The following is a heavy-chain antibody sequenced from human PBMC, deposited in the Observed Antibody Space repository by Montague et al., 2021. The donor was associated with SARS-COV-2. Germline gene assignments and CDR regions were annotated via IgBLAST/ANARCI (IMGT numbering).Heavy chain of an antibody. CDR2: IYTSGST. J-gene: IGHJ4*02. CDR3: ARGLLYGSGSHFDY. Sequence: TLSLTCTVFGGSISSGSYYWSWIRQPAGKGLEWIGHIYTSGSTNYNPSLKSRVTISVDTSKNQFSLKLSSVTAADTAVYYCARGLLYGSGSHFDYWGQGTLVTVSS. D-gene: IGHD3-10*01. CDR1: GGSISSGSYY. V-gene: IGHV4-61*09.